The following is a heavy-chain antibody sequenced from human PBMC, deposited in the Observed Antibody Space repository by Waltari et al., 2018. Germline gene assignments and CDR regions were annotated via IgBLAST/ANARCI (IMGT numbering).Heavy chain of an antibody. Sequence: EVQLVESGGGLIQPGGSLSLSCTASGFTVRSNYMSWVRQATGKGLEWVSVIYSGGSTYYADSVKGRFTISRDNSKNTLYLQMNSLRAEDTAVYYCAREGGSGWYPAEYYFDYWGQGTLVTVSS. CDR1: GFTVRSNY. V-gene: IGHV3-53*01. J-gene: IGHJ4*02. CDR3: AREGGSGWYPAEYYFDY. CDR2: IYSGGST. D-gene: IGHD6-19*01.